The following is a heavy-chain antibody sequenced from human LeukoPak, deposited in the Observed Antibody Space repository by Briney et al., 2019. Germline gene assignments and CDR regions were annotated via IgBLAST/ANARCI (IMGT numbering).Heavy chain of an antibody. V-gene: IGHV1-46*01. CDR1: GYTFTSYD. CDR3: ARDRTYSSSPWGVDYFDY. D-gene: IGHD6-6*01. Sequence: ASVKVSCKASGYTFTSYDIKWVRQAPGQGLEWMGIINPSGGSTSYAQKFQGRVTMTRDTSTSTVYMELSSLRSEDTAVYYCARDRTYSSSPWGVDYFDYWGQGTLVTVSS. CDR2: INPSGGST. J-gene: IGHJ4*02.